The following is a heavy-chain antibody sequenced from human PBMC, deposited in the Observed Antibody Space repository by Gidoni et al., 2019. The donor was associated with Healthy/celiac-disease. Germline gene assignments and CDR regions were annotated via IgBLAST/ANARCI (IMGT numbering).Heavy chain of an antibody. V-gene: IGHV3-15*07. CDR3: TTDREIGAALPDNILTFFAFDY. J-gene: IGHJ4*02. CDR2: IKSKTDGGTT. Sequence: EVQLVASGGGLVKPGGSLRLSCAASGFTFSNAWMHWVRQAPGKGLEWVGRIKSKTDGGTTDYAAPVKGRFTISRDDSKNTLYLQMNSLKTEDTAVYYCTTDREIGAALPDNILTFFAFDYWGQGTLVTVSS. CDR1: GFTFSNAW. D-gene: IGHD3-9*01.